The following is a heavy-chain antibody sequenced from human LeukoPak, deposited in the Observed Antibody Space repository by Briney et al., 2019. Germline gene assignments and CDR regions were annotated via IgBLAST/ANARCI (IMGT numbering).Heavy chain of an antibody. V-gene: IGHV3-30*14. CDR3: ARADFWSGYYHFDY. Sequence: GGSLRLSCAASGFTFSSYAMHWVRQAPGKGLEWVAVISYDGSNKYYADSVKGRFTISRDNSKNTLYLQMNSLRAEDTAVYYCARADFWSGYYHFDYWGQGTLVTVSS. CDR1: GFTFSSYA. CDR2: ISYDGSNK. D-gene: IGHD3-3*01. J-gene: IGHJ4*02.